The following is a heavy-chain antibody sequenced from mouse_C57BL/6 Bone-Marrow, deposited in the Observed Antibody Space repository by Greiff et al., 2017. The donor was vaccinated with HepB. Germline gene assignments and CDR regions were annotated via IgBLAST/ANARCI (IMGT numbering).Heavy chain of an antibody. J-gene: IGHJ3*01. CDR3: AREGYYGSSPFAY. CDR1: GYTFTDYY. Sequence: QVQLQQSGAELVRPGASVKLSCKASGYTFTDYYINWVKQRPGQGLEWIARIDPGSGKTYYNEKFKSKATLTADKSSTTAYMQLSSLTSEDSAVYYCAREGYYGSSPFAYWGQGTLVTVSA. CDR2: IDPGSGKT. V-gene: IGHV1-76*01. D-gene: IGHD1-1*01.